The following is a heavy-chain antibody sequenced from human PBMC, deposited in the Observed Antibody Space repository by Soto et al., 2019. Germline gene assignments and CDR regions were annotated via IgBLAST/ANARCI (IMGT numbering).Heavy chain of an antibody. Sequence: QVQLVQSGAEVKKPGSSVKVSCKASGGTFSSYAISWVRQAPGQGLEWMGGIIPIFGTANYAQKFQGRVTITADKSTSTAYMELSSLRSEDTAVYYCARGLYSGYDFPPVHFDYWGQGTLVTVSS. J-gene: IGHJ4*02. V-gene: IGHV1-69*06. D-gene: IGHD5-12*01. CDR3: ARGLYSGYDFPPVHFDY. CDR2: IIPIFGTA. CDR1: GGTFSSYA.